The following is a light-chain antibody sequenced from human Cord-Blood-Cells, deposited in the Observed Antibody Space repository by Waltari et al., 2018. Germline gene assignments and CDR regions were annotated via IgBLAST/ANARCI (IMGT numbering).Light chain of an antibody. CDR2: AAS. V-gene: IGKV1-39*01. CDR3: QQSYSTPWT. Sequence: DIQMTQSPSSLSASVGDRVTMTCRASQSISSYLQWYQQKPGKAPKLLIYAASSFQSGVPSRFSGSGSGTDFTLTISSLQPEDFATYYCQQSYSTPWTFGQGTKVEIK. J-gene: IGKJ1*01. CDR1: QSISSY.